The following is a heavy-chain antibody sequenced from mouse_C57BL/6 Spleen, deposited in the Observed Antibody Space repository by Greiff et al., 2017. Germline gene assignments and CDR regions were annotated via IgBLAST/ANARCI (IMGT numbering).Heavy chain of an antibody. V-gene: IGHV1-49*01. J-gene: IGHJ4*01. D-gene: IGHD1-1*01. CDR2: FTMYSDAT. Sequence: LVESGAELVRPGSSVKLSCKDSYFAFMASAMHWVKQRPGHGLEWIGSFTMYSDATEYSENFKGKATLTANTSSSTAYMELSSITSEDSAVYYCARSGYYGVHAMDYWGQGTSVTVSS. CDR3: ARSGYYGVHAMDY. CDR1: YFAFMASA.